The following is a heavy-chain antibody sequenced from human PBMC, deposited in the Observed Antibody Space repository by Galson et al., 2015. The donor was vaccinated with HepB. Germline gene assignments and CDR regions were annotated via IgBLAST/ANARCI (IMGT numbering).Heavy chain of an antibody. D-gene: IGHD6-13*01. V-gene: IGHV4-39*07. CDR2: VPHGGNT. CDR1: GDSLTTRNFY. Sequence: TLSLTCTVSGDSLTTRNFYWGWIRQPPGGGLEWIGSVPHGGNTYYNPSLKSRVTISVDTSRNQFSLKLTSVTAADTAVYYWARDCPPGTGEVWSAFDIWGRGTMVIVSS. CDR3: ARDCPPGTGEVWSAFDI. J-gene: IGHJ3*02.